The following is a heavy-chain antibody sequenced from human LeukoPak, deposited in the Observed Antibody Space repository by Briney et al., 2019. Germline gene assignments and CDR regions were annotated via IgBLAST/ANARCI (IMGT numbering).Heavy chain of an antibody. J-gene: IGHJ4*02. CDR1: GFTFSDYS. CDR3: ARHLDWGWDF. Sequence: GGSLRLSCAASGFTFSDYSMHWVRQAPGKGLEWVSRINTDGTSTDYADSVQGRITIFRDNAKNTMYLQIHSLRVDDTAVYYCARHLDWGWDFWGQGTLVSVSS. D-gene: IGHD3/OR15-3a*01. CDR2: INTDGTST. V-gene: IGHV3-74*01.